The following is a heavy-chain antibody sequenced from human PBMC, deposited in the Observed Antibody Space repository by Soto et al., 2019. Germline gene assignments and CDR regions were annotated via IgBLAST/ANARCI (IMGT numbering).Heavy chain of an antibody. CDR3: ARAEYTYNYRGHDF. J-gene: IGHJ4*02. CDR2: IDHIAYS. D-gene: IGHD6-6*01. V-gene: IGHV4-34*01. CDR1: GGSFRGYY. Sequence: SETLSLTCAVYGGSFRGYYWTWIRQPPGKGLEWIGEIDHIAYSNNNPSLRSRVSISVDTSKNQFSLQLTSVTAADTAVYYRARAEYTYNYRGHDFWGQGTLVTVSS.